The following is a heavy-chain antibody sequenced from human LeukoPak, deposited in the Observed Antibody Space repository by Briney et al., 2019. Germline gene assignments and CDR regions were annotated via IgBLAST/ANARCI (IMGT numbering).Heavy chain of an antibody. J-gene: IGHJ4*02. V-gene: IGHV4-39*01. CDR1: GGSISSSSYY. CDR2: IYYSGST. Sequence: SETLSLACTVSGGSISSSSYYWGWIRQHPGKGLEWIGSIYYSGSTYYNPSLKSRVTIYVDTSKNQFSLKVSSVTAADTAVYYCARAWSYSTGWYNYWGQGTLVTVSS. D-gene: IGHD6-19*01. CDR3: ARAWSYSTGWYNY.